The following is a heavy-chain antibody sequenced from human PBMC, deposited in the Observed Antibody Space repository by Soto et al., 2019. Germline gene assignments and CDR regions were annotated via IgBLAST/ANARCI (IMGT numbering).Heavy chain of an antibody. Sequence: PGGSLRLSCAASGFTFSSYAMHWVRQAPGKGLEWVSVISYDGSNKYYADSVKGRFTISRDNSKNTLYLQMNSLSADDTAVYYCAREVYYASSGYYKGFDYWGQGTLVTVSS. J-gene: IGHJ4*02. CDR3: AREVYYASSGYYKGFDY. CDR2: ISYDGSNK. V-gene: IGHV3-30-3*01. CDR1: GFTFSSYA. D-gene: IGHD3-22*01.